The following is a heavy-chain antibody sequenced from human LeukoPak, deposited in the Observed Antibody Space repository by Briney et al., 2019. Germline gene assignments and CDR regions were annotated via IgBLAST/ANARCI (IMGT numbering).Heavy chain of an antibody. CDR3: ATVRTTAEGDNWFDP. V-gene: IGHV1-24*01. CDR1: GYTLTELS. CDR2: FDPEDGET. D-gene: IGHD1-7*01. Sequence: ASVKVSCKVSGYTLTELSMHWVRQAPGKGLEWMGGFDPEDGETIYAQKFQGRVTMTEDTSTDTAYMELSSLRSEGTAVYYCATVRTTAEGDNWFDPWGQGTLVTVSS. J-gene: IGHJ5*02.